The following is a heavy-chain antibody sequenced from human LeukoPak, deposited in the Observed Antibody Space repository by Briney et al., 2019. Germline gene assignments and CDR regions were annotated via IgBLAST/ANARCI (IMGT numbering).Heavy chain of an antibody. J-gene: IGHJ6*02. CDR3: ARQPPQYYGMDV. Sequence: SEALSLTCTVSGGSFSNYYWSWIRQPTGKGLEWIGRIYTSGSTNYNPSVKSRVTMSVDTSNNQFPLKLTSVTAADTAVYYCARQPPQYYGMDVWGQGTTVTVSS. CDR1: GGSFSNYY. V-gene: IGHV4-4*07. D-gene: IGHD1-14*01. CDR2: IYTSGST.